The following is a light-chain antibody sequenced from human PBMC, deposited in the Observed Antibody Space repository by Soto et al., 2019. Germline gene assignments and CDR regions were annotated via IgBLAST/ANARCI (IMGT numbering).Light chain of an antibody. CDR2: DVS. Sequence: QSALTQPASVSGSPGQSITISCTGTSSDVGSYNYVSWYQQHPGKAPKLMIYDVSNRPSGVSYRFSGSKSGNTASLAISGLQAEDEADYYCSSYTTSNTHVFGGGTQLTVL. V-gene: IGLV2-14*01. CDR1: SSDVGSYNY. CDR3: SSYTTSNTHV. J-gene: IGLJ3*02.